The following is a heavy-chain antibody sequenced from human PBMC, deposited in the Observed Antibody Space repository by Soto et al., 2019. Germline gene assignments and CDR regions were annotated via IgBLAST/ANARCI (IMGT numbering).Heavy chain of an antibody. Sequence: QVQLVESGGGVVQPGESLRLSCAASGFILSNYAMHWVRQAPGKGLEWVAVITHDGTNKYSADAEKGRFTNTRDNSNKLLLQQINSLRVDDAVVYYCAGPERGYYYGRCCYYAFGVWGQGTMVTVSS. D-gene: IGHD2-15*01. V-gene: IGHV3-30*04. CDR1: GFILSNYA. CDR2: ITHDGTNK. J-gene: IGHJ6*02. CDR3: AGPERGYYYGRCCYYAFGV.